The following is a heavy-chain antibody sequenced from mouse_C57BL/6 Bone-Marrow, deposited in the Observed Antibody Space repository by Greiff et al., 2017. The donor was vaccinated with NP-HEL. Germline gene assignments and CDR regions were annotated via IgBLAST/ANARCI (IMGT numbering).Heavy chain of an antibody. CDR3: AFITTVVATPYWYFDV. D-gene: IGHD1-1*01. CDR2: IDPEDGET. Sequence: VQLKESGAELVKPGASVKLSCTASGFNIKDYYMHWVKQRTEQGLEWIGRIDPEDGETKYAPKFQGKATITADTSSNTAYLQLSSLTSEDTAVYYCAFITTVVATPYWYFDVCGTGTTVTVSS. J-gene: IGHJ1*03. CDR1: GFNIKDYY. V-gene: IGHV14-2*01.